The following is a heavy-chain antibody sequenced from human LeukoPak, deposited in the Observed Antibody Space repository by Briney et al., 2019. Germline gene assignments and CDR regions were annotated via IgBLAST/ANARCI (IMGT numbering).Heavy chain of an antibody. CDR2: TYSGGST. Sequence: PGGSLRLSCAASGFTVSSNYMSWVRQAPGKGLEWASVTYSGGSTYYADSVKGRFTISRDNSKNTLYLQMNSLRAEDTAVYYCARESRAVALDYWGQGTLVTVSS. V-gene: IGHV3-53*01. J-gene: IGHJ4*02. CDR3: ARESRAVALDY. D-gene: IGHD6-19*01. CDR1: GFTVSSNY.